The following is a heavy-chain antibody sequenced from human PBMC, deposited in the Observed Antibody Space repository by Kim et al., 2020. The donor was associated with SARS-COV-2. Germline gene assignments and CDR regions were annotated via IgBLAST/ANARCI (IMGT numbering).Heavy chain of an antibody. CDR1: GFTFSSYG. Sequence: GGSLRLSCAASGFTFSSYGMHWVRQAPGKGLEWVAVISYDGSNKYYADSVKGRFTISRDNSKNTLYLQMNSLRAEDTAVYYCASGGIEYSSGAFDYWGQGTLVTVSS. J-gene: IGHJ4*02. CDR2: ISYDGSNK. CDR3: ASGGIEYSSGAFDY. V-gene: IGHV3-30*03. D-gene: IGHD6-25*01.